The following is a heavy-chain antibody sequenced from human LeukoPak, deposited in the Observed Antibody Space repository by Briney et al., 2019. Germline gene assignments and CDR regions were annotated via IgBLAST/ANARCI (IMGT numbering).Heavy chain of an antibody. D-gene: IGHD3-10*02. CDR3: ARNRPGRGGMLGVFDY. CDR2: INPNSGVT. J-gene: IGHJ4*02. CDR1: GYTFTDYY. Sequence: GASVKVSCKASGYTFTDYYMHWVRQAPGQGLEWMGWINPNSGVTNYAQKFQGRVTMTRDTSISTAYMELSRLRSDDTAVYYCARNRPGRGGMLGVFDYWGQGTLVTVSS. V-gene: IGHV1-2*02.